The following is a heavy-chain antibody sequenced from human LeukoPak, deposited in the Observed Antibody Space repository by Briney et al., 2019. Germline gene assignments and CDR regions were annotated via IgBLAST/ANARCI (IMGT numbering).Heavy chain of an antibody. J-gene: IGHJ4*02. CDR2: TRNKAHSYTT. CDR1: GFTFSDHY. V-gene: IGHV3-72*01. Sequence: PGGSLRLSCAASGFTFSDHYMDLVRQAPGKGLEWVGRTRNKAHSYTTEYAASVKGRFTISRDDSKSSLYLQMNSLKTEDTAVYYCARGSTGWPGKRGDYWGQGTLVTVSS. D-gene: IGHD6-19*01. CDR3: ARGSTGWPGKRGDY.